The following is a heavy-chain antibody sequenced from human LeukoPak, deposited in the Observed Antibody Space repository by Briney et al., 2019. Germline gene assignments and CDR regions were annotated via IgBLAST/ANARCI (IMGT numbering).Heavy chain of an antibody. V-gene: IGHV5-51*01. CDR2: VSSGASDT. CDR1: GYPFTNYW. D-gene: IGHD3-16*01. Sequence: LGESLKISCKGSGYPFTNYWIGWVRQMPGKGLEWMGTVSSGASDTIYSPSFQGQVSISADRSINTAYLQWSSLKASDTAMYFCARGGWGYSFDYWGQGTLVTVSS. CDR3: ARGGWGYSFDY. J-gene: IGHJ4*02.